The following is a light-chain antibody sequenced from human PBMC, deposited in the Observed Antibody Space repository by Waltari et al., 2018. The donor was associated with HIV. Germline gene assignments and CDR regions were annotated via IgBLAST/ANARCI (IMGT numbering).Light chain of an antibody. CDR1: SSDVGGYNY. V-gene: IGLV2-11*01. Sequence: QSALTQPRSVSGSPGQSVTISCTGTSSDVGGYNYVSWYQQHPGKAPKLMIYDVSRGPSGVPHRFSGSKSGNTASLTISGLQAEDEADYYCCSYAGSYTFHVVFGGGTKLTVL. CDR2: DVS. J-gene: IGLJ2*01. CDR3: CSYAGSYTFHVV.